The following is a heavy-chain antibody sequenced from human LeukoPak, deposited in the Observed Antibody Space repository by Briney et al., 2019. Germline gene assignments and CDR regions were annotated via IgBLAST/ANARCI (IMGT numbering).Heavy chain of an antibody. D-gene: IGHD3-10*01. CDR1: GYSFSTYW. CDR3: ARGPTSGFDF. V-gene: IGHV5-51*01. J-gene: IGHJ3*01. Sequence: GESLKISCKASGYSFSTYWIDWVRQLPGKGLEWMCSIHPGDSDTYYSPTFQGQVTISADKSISTAYLQWSSLKASDTAMYYCARGPTSGFDFWGQGTMVSVSS. CDR2: IHPGDSDT.